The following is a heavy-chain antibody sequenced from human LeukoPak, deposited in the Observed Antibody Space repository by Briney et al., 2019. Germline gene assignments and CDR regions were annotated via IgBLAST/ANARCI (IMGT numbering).Heavy chain of an antibody. V-gene: IGHV1-8*03. J-gene: IGHJ4*02. Sequence: GASVKVSCKASGYTFASYDINWVRQATGQGLEWMGWMNPNSGNTGYAQKFQGRVTITRNTSISTAYMELSSLRSEDTAVYYCARGPIAARRFIYFDYWGQGTLVTVSS. D-gene: IGHD6-6*01. CDR1: GYTFASYD. CDR2: MNPNSGNT. CDR3: ARGPIAARRFIYFDY.